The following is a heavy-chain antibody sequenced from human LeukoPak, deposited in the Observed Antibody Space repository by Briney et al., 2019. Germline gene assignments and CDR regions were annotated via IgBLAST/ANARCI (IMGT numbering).Heavy chain of an antibody. CDR1: GGSLSSSTYY. Sequence: SETLSLTCTVSGGSLSSSTYYWAWIRQPPGKGLAWIGSIHYSGSTYYNPSLKSRVTISVDTSKNQFSLKPSSVTAADTAVYYCARGDFWSGQQLDYWGQGTLVTVSS. CDR2: IHYSGST. CDR3: ARGDFWSGQQLDY. J-gene: IGHJ4*02. V-gene: IGHV4-39*01. D-gene: IGHD3-3*01.